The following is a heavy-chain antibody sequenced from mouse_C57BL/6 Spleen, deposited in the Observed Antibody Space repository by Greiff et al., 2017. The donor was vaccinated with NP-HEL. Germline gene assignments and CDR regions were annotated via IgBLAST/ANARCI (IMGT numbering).Heavy chain of an antibody. CDR1: GFSFNTYA. CDR3: VSLIYYGNGRAMDY. Sequence: EVQLVESGGGLVQPKGSLKLSCAASGFSFNTYAMNWVRQAPGKGLEWVARIRSKSNNYATYYADSVKDRFTISRDDSESMLYLQMNNLKTEDTAMYYCVSLIYYGNGRAMDYWGQGTSVTVSS. J-gene: IGHJ4*01. V-gene: IGHV10-1*01. CDR2: IRSKSNNYAT. D-gene: IGHD2-1*01.